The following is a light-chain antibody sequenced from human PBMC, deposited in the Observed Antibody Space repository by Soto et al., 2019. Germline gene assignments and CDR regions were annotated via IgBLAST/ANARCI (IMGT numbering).Light chain of an antibody. CDR2: EVV. J-gene: IGLJ1*01. Sequence: QSVLTQPASVSGSPGQSITISCRGTSSDIGAYDFVSWYQHHPGKAPRLIIYEVVQRPSGVPDRFSGSKSGNTASLTVSGLQAADEADYFCKSYAGSNTYVFGSGTKVTVL. CDR3: KSYAGSNTYV. V-gene: IGLV2-8*01. CDR1: SSDIGAYDF.